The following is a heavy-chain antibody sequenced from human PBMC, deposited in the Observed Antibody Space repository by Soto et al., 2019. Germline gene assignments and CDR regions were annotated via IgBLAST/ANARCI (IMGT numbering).Heavy chain of an antibody. CDR1: GFTFSSYG. J-gene: IGHJ4*02. V-gene: IGHV3-30*18. CDR3: AKAGGAVAGYFDY. D-gene: IGHD6-19*01. Sequence: ESGGGVVQPGRSLRLSCAASGFTFSSYGMHWVRQAPGKGLEWVAVISYDGSNKYYADSVKGRFTISRDNSKNTLYLQMNSLRAEDTAVYYCAKAGGAVAGYFDYWGQGTLVTVSS. CDR2: ISYDGSNK.